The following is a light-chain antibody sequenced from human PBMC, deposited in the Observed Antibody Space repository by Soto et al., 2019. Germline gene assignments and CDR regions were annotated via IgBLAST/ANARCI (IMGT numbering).Light chain of an antibody. J-gene: IGKJ5*01. CDR2: WAS. CDR3: QQYYSSPS. Sequence: DIVMTQSPDSLAVSLGERATINCKSSQSVLFTSNNKNYLAWYQQIPGQPPKLLIYWASTRESGVPDRCSGSGSGTDFTLTISSLQAEDVAVYYCQQYYSSPSFGQGTRLEIK. CDR1: QSVLFTSNNKNY. V-gene: IGKV4-1*01.